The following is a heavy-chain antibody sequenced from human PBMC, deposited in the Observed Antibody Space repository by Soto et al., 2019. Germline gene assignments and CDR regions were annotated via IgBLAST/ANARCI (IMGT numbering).Heavy chain of an antibody. CDR2: VDNSGTYT. V-gene: IGHV3-23*05. CDR3: VSWVSAHFDF. Sequence: GGSLRLSCAASGLTFSNHAMTWVRQVPGKGLEWASTVDNSGTYTHYAGSVEGRFTISRDNSKNTLYLQMNNLRAEDTAFYYCVSWVSAHFDFWGPGTLVTVSS. D-gene: IGHD2-8*01. CDR1: GLTFSNHA. J-gene: IGHJ4*02.